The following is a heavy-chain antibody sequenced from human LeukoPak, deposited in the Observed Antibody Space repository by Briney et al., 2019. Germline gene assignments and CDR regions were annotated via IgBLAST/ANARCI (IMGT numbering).Heavy chain of an antibody. CDR2: ISYDGSNK. V-gene: IGHV3-30-3*01. CDR3: AKGGQQLVLRNWFDP. CDR1: GFTFSSYA. Sequence: GGSLRLSCAASGFTFSSYAMHWVRQAPGKGLEWVAVISYDGSNKYYADSVKGRFTISRDNSKNTLYLQMNSLRAEDTAVYYCAKGGQQLVLRNWFDPWGQGTLVTVSS. D-gene: IGHD6-13*01. J-gene: IGHJ5*02.